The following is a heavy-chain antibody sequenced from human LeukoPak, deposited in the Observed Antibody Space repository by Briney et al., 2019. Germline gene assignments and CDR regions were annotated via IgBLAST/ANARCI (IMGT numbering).Heavy chain of an antibody. CDR1: GGSFSGYY. CDR3: ARGRVWGLGAGATYYDILTGPGAFDI. V-gene: IGHV4-34*01. Sequence: SETLSLTCAVYGGSFSGYYWSWIRQPPGKGLEWIGEINHSGSTNYNPSLKSRVTISVDTSKNQFSLKLSSVTAADTAVYYCARGRVWGLGAGATYYDILTGPGAFDIWGQGTMVTVSS. D-gene: IGHD3-9*01. CDR2: INHSGST. J-gene: IGHJ3*02.